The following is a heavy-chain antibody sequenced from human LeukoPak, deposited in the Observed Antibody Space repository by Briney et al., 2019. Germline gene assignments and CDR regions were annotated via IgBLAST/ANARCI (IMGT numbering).Heavy chain of an antibody. V-gene: IGHV3-30-3*01. J-gene: IGHJ4*02. CDR1: GFTFSRYA. D-gene: IGHD6-13*01. CDR3: ARETGGSSSWYFDY. Sequence: PGGSLRLSCAASGFTFSRYAMHWVRQAPGKGLEWVAVISYDGSNKYYADSVKGRFTISRDNSKNTLYLQMNSLRAEDTAVYYCARETGGSSSWYFDYWGQGTLVTVSS. CDR2: ISYDGSNK.